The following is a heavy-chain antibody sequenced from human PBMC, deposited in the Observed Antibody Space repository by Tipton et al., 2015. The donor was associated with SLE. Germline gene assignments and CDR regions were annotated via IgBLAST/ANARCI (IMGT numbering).Heavy chain of an antibody. Sequence: TLSLTCTVSGYSISSGYYWGWIRHPPGKGLEWIGSIYQSGRTIYNPSLKSRVTVSVDPSKNQFSLNLSSVTAADTSMYYCAREGYSSGYYGDFDFWGQGTLVTVSS. CDR1: GYSISSGYY. CDR3: AREGYSSGYYGDFDF. CDR2: IYQSGRT. V-gene: IGHV4-38-2*02. D-gene: IGHD6-19*01. J-gene: IGHJ4*02.